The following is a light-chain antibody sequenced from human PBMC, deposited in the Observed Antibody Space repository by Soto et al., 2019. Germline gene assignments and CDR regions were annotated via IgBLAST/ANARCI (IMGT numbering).Light chain of an antibody. J-gene: IGKJ5*01. CDR3: QQRSSAIT. CDR2: DAS. V-gene: IGKV3-11*01. Sequence: EIVLTQSPATLSLSPGERATLSCRASQSVSRHLAWFQQRPGQAPRLLIYDASNRATGIPARFSGRGSGTDFTLTISSLEPEDFAVYYCQQRSSAITFGQGTRLEIK. CDR1: QSVSRH.